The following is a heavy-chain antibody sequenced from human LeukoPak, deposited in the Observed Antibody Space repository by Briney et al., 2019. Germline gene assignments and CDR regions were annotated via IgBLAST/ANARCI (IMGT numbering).Heavy chain of an antibody. CDR3: ARGGELLRPADY. J-gene: IGHJ4*02. V-gene: IGHV3-23*01. Sequence: GGSLRLSCAASGFTFSSYAMSWVRQAPGKGLEWVSAIIGSGGSTYYADSVKGRFTISRDNAKNSLYLQMNNLRAEDTAVYYCARGGELLRPADYWGQGTLVTVSS. CDR1: GFTFSSYA. CDR2: IIGSGGST. D-gene: IGHD1-26*01.